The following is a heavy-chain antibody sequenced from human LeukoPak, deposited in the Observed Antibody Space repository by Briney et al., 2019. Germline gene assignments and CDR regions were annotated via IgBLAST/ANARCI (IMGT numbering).Heavy chain of an antibody. D-gene: IGHD1-26*01. CDR2: IWYDGSNK. Sequence: GGFLRLSCAASGFTFSSYGMHWVRQAPGKGLEWVAVIWYDGSNKYYADSVKGRFTIPKDNSKNTLYLQMNSLRAEDTAVYYCARAVGANWFDPWGQGTLVTVSS. J-gene: IGHJ5*02. CDR1: GFTFSSYG. V-gene: IGHV3-33*01. CDR3: ARAVGANWFDP.